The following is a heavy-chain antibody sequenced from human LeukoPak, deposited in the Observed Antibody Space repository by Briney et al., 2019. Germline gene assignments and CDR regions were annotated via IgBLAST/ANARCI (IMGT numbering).Heavy chain of an antibody. D-gene: IGHD1-1*01. CDR3: ATRRGRYHSLGAFDI. Sequence: ASVKVSCKASGYTFTSYYMHWVRQAPGKGLEWMGGFDPEDGEIIYVQKFQGRVTMTEDTSTDTAYMELSSLRSEDTAVYYCATRRGRYHSLGAFDIWGQGTMVTVSS. J-gene: IGHJ3*02. CDR2: FDPEDGEI. CDR1: GYTFTSYY. V-gene: IGHV1-24*01.